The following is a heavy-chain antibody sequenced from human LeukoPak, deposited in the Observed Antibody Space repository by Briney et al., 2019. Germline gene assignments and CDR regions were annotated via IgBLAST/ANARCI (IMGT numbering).Heavy chain of an antibody. V-gene: IGHV4-59*01. CDR3: ARDITDSSGYYRYNWSDP. CDR1: GGSISSYY. J-gene: IGHJ5*02. D-gene: IGHD3-22*01. CDR2: IYYSGST. Sequence: SETLSLTCTVSGGSISSYYWSWIRQPPGKGLEWIGYIYYSGSTNYNPSLKSRVTISVDTSKNQFSLKLSSVTAADTAVYYCARDITDSSGYYRYNWSDPWGQGTLVTVSS.